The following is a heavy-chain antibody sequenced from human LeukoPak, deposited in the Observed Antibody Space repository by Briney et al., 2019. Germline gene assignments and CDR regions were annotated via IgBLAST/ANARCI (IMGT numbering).Heavy chain of an antibody. CDR1: GFTFDDYA. D-gene: IGHD6-19*01. Sequence: GGSLRLSCAASGFTFDDYAMHWVRQAPGKGLEWVSGISWNSGSIGYADSVMGRFTISRDNAKNSLYLQMNSLRAEDTALYYCAKGTRQWLVRFDYWGQGTLVTVSS. CDR2: ISWNSGSI. CDR3: AKGTRQWLVRFDY. J-gene: IGHJ4*02. V-gene: IGHV3-9*01.